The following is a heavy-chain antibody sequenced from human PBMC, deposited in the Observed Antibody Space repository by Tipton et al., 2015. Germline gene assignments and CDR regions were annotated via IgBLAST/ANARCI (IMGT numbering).Heavy chain of an antibody. Sequence: SLRLSCAASGFTFNNYWMTWVRQAPGKGLEWVANIKPDGSESYYLDSVKGRFTFSRDNAKNSLYLQMNSLRAEDTAVYYCARDQGSSSSRPPWGQGTLVTVSS. CDR2: IKPDGSES. D-gene: IGHD6-6*01. J-gene: IGHJ5*02. V-gene: IGHV3-7*01. CDR1: GFTFNNYW. CDR3: ARDQGSSSSRPP.